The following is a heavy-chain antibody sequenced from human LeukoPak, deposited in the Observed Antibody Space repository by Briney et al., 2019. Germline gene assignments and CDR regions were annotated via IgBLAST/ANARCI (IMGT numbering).Heavy chain of an antibody. CDR2: INHSGST. V-gene: IGHV4-34*01. CDR1: GFTFSDYY. CDR3: ARASPWLDY. Sequence: GSLRLSCAASGFTFSDYYMSWIRQPPGKGLEWIGEINHSGSTNYNPSLKSRVTISVDTSKNQFSLKLSSVTAADTAVYYCARASPWLDYWGQGTLVTVSS. J-gene: IGHJ4*02.